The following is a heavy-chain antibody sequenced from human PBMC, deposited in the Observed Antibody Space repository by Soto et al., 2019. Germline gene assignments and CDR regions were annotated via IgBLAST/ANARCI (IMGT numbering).Heavy chain of an antibody. CDR1: GYTFTSYG. D-gene: IGHD2-8*01. CDR3: ARDWYPGCTNGVCYTAFDY. J-gene: IGHJ4*02. V-gene: IGHV1-18*01. CDR2: ISAYNGDT. Sequence: QVQLVPSGAEVKKPGASVKVSCKASGYTFTSYGISWVRQAPGQGLEWMGWISAYNGDTNYAQKLQGRGTMTTDTSTSTANMELRSLRSDDTAVYYCARDWYPGCTNGVCYTAFDYWGQGTLFTVSS.